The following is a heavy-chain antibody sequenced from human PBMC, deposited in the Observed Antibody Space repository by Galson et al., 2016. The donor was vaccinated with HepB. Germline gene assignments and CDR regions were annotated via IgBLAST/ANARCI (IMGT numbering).Heavy chain of an antibody. CDR1: GFSFSDHY. D-gene: IGHD5-12*01. CDR2: IRKRSNGYTT. CDR3: ARVTSFIRDIGTLDL. J-gene: IGHJ3*01. Sequence: SLRLSCAASGFSFSDHYMDWVRQAPGKGLEWVGRIRKRSNGYTTEYGASVKGRFSVSRDDSENSMYLQMDSLRSEDTAVYFCARVTSFIRDIGTLDLWGRGTLVPVSS. V-gene: IGHV3-72*01.